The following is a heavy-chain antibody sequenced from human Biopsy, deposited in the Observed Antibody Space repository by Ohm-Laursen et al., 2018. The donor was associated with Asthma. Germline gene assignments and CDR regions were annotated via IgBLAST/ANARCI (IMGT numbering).Heavy chain of an antibody. V-gene: IGHV1-69*13. CDR2: IMTVFGTT. J-gene: IGHJ6*02. CDR3: ARCQVGYSSGWSLLLKKIYYSGMDV. CDR1: GGTFSNFA. Sequence: SVEVSCKVPGGTFSNFAISWVRQAPGQGLEWLGGIMTVFGTTNYAQKFQGRVTITADESTSTAYMEVTSLRSEDTAIYYCARCQVGYSSGWSLLLKKIYYSGMDVWGQGTAVTVSS. D-gene: IGHD6-19*01.